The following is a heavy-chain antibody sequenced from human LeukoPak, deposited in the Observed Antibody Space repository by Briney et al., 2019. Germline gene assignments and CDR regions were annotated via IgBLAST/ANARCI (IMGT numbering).Heavy chain of an antibody. J-gene: IGHJ4*02. CDR3: ARASLKPDY. CDR1: GGSFSGYY. CDR2: INHSGST. V-gene: IGHV4-34*01. Sequence: PSETLSLTCAVYGGSFSGYYWSWIRQPPGKGLEGIGEINHSGSTNYNPSLKSRVTISVDTSKNQFSLKLSSVTAADTAVYYCARASLKPDYWGQGTLVTVSS.